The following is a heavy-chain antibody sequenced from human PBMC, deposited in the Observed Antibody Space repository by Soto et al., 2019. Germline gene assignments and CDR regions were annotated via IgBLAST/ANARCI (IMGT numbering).Heavy chain of an antibody. Sequence: QVQLVESGGGLVKPGGSLRLSCAASGFTFNDYYMTWIRQAPGKGLEWVSYISNGGNTISYADSVKGRFTISRDNANNSLYLQMNSLRAEDTAVYYCARARDFVVVWGQGTLVTVSS. D-gene: IGHD2-15*01. V-gene: IGHV3-11*01. CDR2: ISNGGNTI. CDR1: GFTFNDYY. CDR3: ARARDFVVV. J-gene: IGHJ4*02.